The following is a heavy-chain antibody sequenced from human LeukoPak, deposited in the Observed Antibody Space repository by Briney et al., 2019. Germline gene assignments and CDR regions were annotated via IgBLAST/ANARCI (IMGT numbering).Heavy chain of an antibody. D-gene: IGHD4-17*01. CDR1: GGTFSSYA. J-gene: IGHJ4*02. CDR2: INPNSGGT. CDR3: ARGYGDYVRYFDY. Sequence: ASVKVSCKASGGTFSSYAISWVRQAPGQGLEWMGRINPNSGGTNYAQKFQGRVTMTRDTSISTAYMELSRLRSDDTAVYYCARGYGDYVRYFDYWGQGTLVTVSS. V-gene: IGHV1-2*06.